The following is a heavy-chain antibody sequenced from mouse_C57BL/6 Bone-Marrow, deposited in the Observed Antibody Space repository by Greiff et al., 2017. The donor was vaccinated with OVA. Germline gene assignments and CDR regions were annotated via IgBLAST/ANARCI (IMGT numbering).Heavy chain of an antibody. CDR1: GYTFTSYW. Sequence: QVQLQQSGAELVKPGASVKLSCKASGYTFTSYWMQWVKQRPGQGLEWIGEIDPSDSYTNYNQKFKGKATLTVDTSSSTAYMQLSSLTSEDSAVYYCAREEATFWFAYWGQGTLVTVSA. CDR3: AREEATFWFAY. V-gene: IGHV1-50*01. CDR2: IDPSDSYT. J-gene: IGHJ3*01. D-gene: IGHD4-1*02.